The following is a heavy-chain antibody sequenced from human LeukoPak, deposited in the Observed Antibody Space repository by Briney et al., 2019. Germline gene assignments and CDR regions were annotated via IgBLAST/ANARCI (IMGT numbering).Heavy chain of an antibody. CDR1: GGSFXXXY. CDR3: ARGRPRWELSYYYYGMDV. Sequence: SETLSLTCAVYGGSFXXXYWSWIRQPPXXGLEXXXXXXHSGSTNYNPSLKSRVTISVDTSKNQFSLKLSSVTAADTAVYYCARGRPRWELSYYYYGMDVWGQVTTVTVSS. V-gene: IGHV4-34*01. J-gene: IGHJ6*02. CDR2: XXHSGST. D-gene: IGHD1-26*01.